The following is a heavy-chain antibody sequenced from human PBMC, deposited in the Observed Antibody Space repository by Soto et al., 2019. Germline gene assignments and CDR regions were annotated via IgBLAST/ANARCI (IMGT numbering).Heavy chain of an antibody. D-gene: IGHD1-20*01. CDR1: GFTFDDYA. Sequence: EVQLVESGGGLVQPGRSLRLSCAASGFTFDDYAMHWVRQAPGKGLEWVSGISWNSGSIGSADSVKGRVTISRDNAKNSLYLQMNSLRAEDTALYYWAKGVPSITGTDFDYWGQGTLGTVAS. CDR2: ISWNSGSI. V-gene: IGHV3-9*01. CDR3: AKGVPSITGTDFDY. J-gene: IGHJ4*02.